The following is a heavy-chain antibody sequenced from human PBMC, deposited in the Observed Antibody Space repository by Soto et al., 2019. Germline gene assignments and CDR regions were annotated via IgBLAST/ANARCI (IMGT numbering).Heavy chain of an antibody. D-gene: IGHD3-10*01. CDR3: TWSASYYPYYLDY. J-gene: IGHJ4*02. CDR2: IYSSGST. CDR1: GGSISSYY. V-gene: IGHV4-4*08. Sequence: QVHLQESGPGLVKPSETLFLTCTVSGGSISSYYWSWIRQPPGKGLEWIGYIYSSGSTNYNPSLQRRVTMSGDTSTRQSPLKLSSAAAADPAVYYCTWSASYYPYYLDYWGQGTLVTVSS.